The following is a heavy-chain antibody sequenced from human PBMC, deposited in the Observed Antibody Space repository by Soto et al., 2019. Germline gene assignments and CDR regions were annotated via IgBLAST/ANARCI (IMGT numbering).Heavy chain of an antibody. CDR2: IYHSGST. V-gene: IGHV4-59*01. D-gene: IGHD6-19*01. Sequence: WTWIRQPPGKGLEWIGYIYHSGSTNYNPSLKSRVTISMDTSKNQLSLILNSVTAADTAVYYCARGPPYSSGWFFYWGQGTPVTVSA. CDR3: ARGPPYSSGWFFY. J-gene: IGHJ4*02.